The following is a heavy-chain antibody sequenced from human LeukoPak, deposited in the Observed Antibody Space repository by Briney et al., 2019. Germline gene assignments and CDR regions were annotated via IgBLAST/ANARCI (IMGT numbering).Heavy chain of an antibody. CDR3: ARDTSARPAGAFDY. CDR2: INPNSGGT. J-gene: IGHJ4*02. Sequence: GASVKVSCKASGYTFTGYYMHWVRQAPGQGLEWMGWINPNSGGTNYAQKLQGRVTMTTDTSTSTAYMELRSLRSDDTAVYYCARDTSARPAGAFDYWGQGTLVTVSS. V-gene: IGHV1-2*02. CDR1: GYTFTGYY. D-gene: IGHD6-6*01.